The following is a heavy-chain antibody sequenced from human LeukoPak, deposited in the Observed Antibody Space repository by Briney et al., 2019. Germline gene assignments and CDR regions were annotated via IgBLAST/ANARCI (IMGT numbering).Heavy chain of an antibody. CDR2: ISSSSRTI. Sequence: GGSLRLSCAASGFTFSSYSMNWVRQAPGKGLEWVSYISSSSRTIYYADSVKGRFTISRDNAKNSLYLQMNSLRAEDTAVYYGARPYDFWSGYSAGSYFDYWGQGTLVTVSS. D-gene: IGHD3-3*01. V-gene: IGHV3-48*01. J-gene: IGHJ4*02. CDR1: GFTFSSYS. CDR3: ARPYDFWSGYSAGSYFDY.